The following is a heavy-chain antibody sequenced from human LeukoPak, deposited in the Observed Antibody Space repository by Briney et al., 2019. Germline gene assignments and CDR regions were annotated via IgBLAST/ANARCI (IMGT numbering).Heavy chain of an antibody. D-gene: IGHD6-19*01. CDR2: ISGSGGSA. Sequence: GGSLRLSCAASGFTFSSYAMSWVRQAPGKGLEWVSAISGSGGSAYYADSVKGRFSISRDNSKNTLFLQMNNLRVEDTAVYYCARYAAVSGTNWFDLWGQGTLVTVSS. CDR3: ARYAAVSGTNWFDL. V-gene: IGHV3-23*01. CDR1: GFTFSSYA. J-gene: IGHJ5*02.